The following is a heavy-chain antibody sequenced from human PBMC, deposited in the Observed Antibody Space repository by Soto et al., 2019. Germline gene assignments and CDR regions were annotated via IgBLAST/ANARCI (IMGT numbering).Heavy chain of an antibody. Sequence: QVQLVQSGAEVKKPGASVKVSCKASGYTFTSYDINWVRQATGQGLEWMGWMNPNSGNTGYAQKFQGRVTMTRNTSNSTAYQELSSLRSEDTAVYYCARSGYGSRWYYYYYYGMDVWGQGTTVTVSS. V-gene: IGHV1-8*01. D-gene: IGHD6-13*01. CDR2: MNPNSGNT. J-gene: IGHJ6*02. CDR3: ARSGYGSRWYYYYYYGMDV. CDR1: GYTFTSYD.